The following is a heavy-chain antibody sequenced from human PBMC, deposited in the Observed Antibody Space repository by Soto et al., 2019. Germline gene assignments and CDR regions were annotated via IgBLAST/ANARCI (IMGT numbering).Heavy chain of an antibody. V-gene: IGHV3-23*01. Sequence: EVQLLDSGGGLVQPGGSLRLSCAASGFTFSNYAMTWVRQGPGKGLEWVSGISGSGGRSYYADSVKGRFTISRDNSKSTLYLQRNSLRAEDTAVYYCAKAYFVWSSEQPYYFDYGGQGTLVTVSS. CDR2: ISGSGGRS. CDR3: AKAYFVWSSEQPYYFDY. CDR1: GFTFSNYA. J-gene: IGHJ4*02. D-gene: IGHD3-16*01.